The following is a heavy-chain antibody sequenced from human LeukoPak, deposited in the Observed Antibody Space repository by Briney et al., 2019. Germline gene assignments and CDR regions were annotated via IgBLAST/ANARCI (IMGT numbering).Heavy chain of an antibody. Sequence: GGSLRLSCAASGFTFSSYWMHWVRQAPGKGLMWVSGINTDGSSTMYADSVKGRLTISRDNAKNTLYLQMNSLRGEDTAVYHCYGGNAEHWGQGTLVTVSS. J-gene: IGHJ1*01. D-gene: IGHD4-23*01. CDR1: GFTFSSYW. CDR3: YGGNAEH. V-gene: IGHV3-74*03. CDR2: INTDGSST.